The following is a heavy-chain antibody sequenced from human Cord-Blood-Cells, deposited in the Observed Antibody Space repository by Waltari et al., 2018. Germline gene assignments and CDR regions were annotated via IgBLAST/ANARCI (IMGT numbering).Heavy chain of an antibody. CDR3: ARAAAGSGVPAARPLDY. CDR2: MNPNSGNT. CDR1: GYPFTSYD. V-gene: IGHV1-8*03. Sequence: QVQLVQSGAEVKKPGASVKVPCKAPGYPFTSYDTNWVRQATGQGLEWMGWMNPNSGNTGYAQKFQGRVTITRNTSISTAYMELSSLRSEDTAVYYCARAAAGSGVPAARPLDYWGQGTLVTVSS. D-gene: IGHD2-2*01. J-gene: IGHJ4*02.